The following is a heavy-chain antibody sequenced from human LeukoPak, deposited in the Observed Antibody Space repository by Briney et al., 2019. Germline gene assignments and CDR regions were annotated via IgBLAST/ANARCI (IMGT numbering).Heavy chain of an antibody. CDR2: IIPIFGTA. D-gene: IGHD3-22*01. J-gene: IGHJ3*02. CDR3: ARAGDSSGPDAFDI. CDR1: GGTFSSYA. V-gene: IGHV1-69*13. Sequence: GASVKVSCTASGGTFSSYAISWVRQAPGQGLEWMGGIIPIFGTANYAQKFQGRVTIIADESTSTAYMELSSLRSEDTAVYYCARAGDSSGPDAFDIWGQGTMVTVSS.